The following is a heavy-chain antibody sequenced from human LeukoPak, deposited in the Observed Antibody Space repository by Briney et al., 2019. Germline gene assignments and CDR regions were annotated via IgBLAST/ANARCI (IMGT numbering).Heavy chain of an antibody. CDR1: GFTVSSKH. Sequence: PGGSLRLSRAASGFTVSSKHMSWVSQAPGKGMEGVSVLYPAGNPYYANSVKGRFTISRDNSENTLYLQINSLRPDDTAVYYCARGSAYTYVFFDPWGQGTLVTVSS. J-gene: IGHJ5*02. CDR2: LYPAGNP. CDR3: ARGSAYTYVFFDP. D-gene: IGHD5-18*01. V-gene: IGHV3-53*05.